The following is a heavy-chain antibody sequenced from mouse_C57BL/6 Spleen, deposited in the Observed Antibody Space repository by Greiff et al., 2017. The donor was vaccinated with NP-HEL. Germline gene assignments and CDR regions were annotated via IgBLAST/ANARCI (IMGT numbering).Heavy chain of an antibody. CDR2: IYPRSGNT. CDR3: VHYGSSYGYFDY. D-gene: IGHD1-1*01. V-gene: IGHV1-81*01. J-gene: IGHJ2*01. CDR1: GYTFTSYG. Sequence: QVQLKESGAELARPGASVKLSCKASGYTFTSYGISWVKQRTGQGLEWIGEIYPRSGNTYYNEKFKGKATLTADKSSSTAYMELRSLTSEDSAVYFCVHYGSSYGYFDYWGQGTTLTVSS.